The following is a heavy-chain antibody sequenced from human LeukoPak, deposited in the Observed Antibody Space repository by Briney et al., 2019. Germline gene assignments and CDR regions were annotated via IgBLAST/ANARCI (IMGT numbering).Heavy chain of an antibody. D-gene: IGHD6-6*01. CDR2: IYYSGST. CDR1: GGSISSGGYY. Sequence: SETLSLTCTVSGGSISSGGYYWSWIRQHPGKGLEWIGYIYYSGSTYYNPSLKSRVTISVDTSKNQFSLKLSSVTATDTAVYYCARTTSIAARPHFDYWGQGTLVTVSS. J-gene: IGHJ4*02. CDR3: ARTTSIAARPHFDY. V-gene: IGHV4-31*03.